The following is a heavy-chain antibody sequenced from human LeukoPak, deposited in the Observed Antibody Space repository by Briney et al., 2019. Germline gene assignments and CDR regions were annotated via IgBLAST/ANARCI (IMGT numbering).Heavy chain of an antibody. CDR3: VRWDCTSSSCSGGFDI. Sequence: TGGSLRLSCAASGFTFSTYWMSWVRQAPGKGLEWVANIKDDGSEKYYVDSVKGRVTISRDNAKNSLYLQMNSLRVEDTAMYYCVRWDCTSSSCSGGFDIWGQGTMVTVSS. J-gene: IGHJ3*02. CDR2: IKDDGSEK. CDR1: GFTFSTYW. D-gene: IGHD2-2*01. V-gene: IGHV3-7*01.